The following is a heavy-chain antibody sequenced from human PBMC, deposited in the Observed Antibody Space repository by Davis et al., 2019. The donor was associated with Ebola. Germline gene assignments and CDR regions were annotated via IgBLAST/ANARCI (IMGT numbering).Heavy chain of an antibody. CDR2: ISSSGSTI. V-gene: IGHV3-48*04. CDR1: GFTFSSYS. CDR3: ALRDYYYGMDV. Sequence: PGGSLRLSCAASGFTFSSYSMNWVRQAPGKGLEWVSYISSSGSTIYYADSVKGRFTISRDNAKNSLYLQMNSLRAEDTAVYYCALRDYYYGMDVWGQGTTVTVS. D-gene: IGHD3-16*01. J-gene: IGHJ6*02.